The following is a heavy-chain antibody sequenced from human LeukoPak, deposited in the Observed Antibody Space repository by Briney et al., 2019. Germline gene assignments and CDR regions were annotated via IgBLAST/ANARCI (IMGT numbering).Heavy chain of an antibody. D-gene: IGHD3-22*01. CDR2: IYHSGST. CDR3: AKDYYDVDY. CDR1: GGSIKSNNW. J-gene: IGHJ4*02. Sequence: SGTLSLTCAVSGGSIKSNNWWSWVCQPPGKGLEWIGEIYHSGSTNYNPSLESRVTVSVDKSKDQFSLDLSSVTAEDTALYYCAKDYYDVDYWGQGTLVTVSS. V-gene: IGHV4-4*02.